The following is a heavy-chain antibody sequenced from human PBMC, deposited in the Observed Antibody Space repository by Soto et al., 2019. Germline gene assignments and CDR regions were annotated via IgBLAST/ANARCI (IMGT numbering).Heavy chain of an antibody. CDR3: AIQRGEFPYYYYGMDV. Sequence: SETLSLTCTVSGGSISSSSYYWGWIRQPPGKGLEWIGSIYYSGSTYYNPSLKSRVAISLDTSKNQFSLKLSSVTAADTAVYYCAIQRGEFPYYYYGMDVWGQVTTVTVSS. CDR1: GGSISSSSYY. V-gene: IGHV4-39*01. CDR2: IYYSGST. D-gene: IGHD3-16*01. J-gene: IGHJ6*02.